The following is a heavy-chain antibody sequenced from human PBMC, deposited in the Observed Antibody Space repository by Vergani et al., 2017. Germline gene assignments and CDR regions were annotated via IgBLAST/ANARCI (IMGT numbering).Heavy chain of an antibody. V-gene: IGHV1-69*06. CDR2: IIPIFGTA. Sequence: QVQLVQSGAEVKKPGSSVKVSCKASGGTFSSYAISWVRQAPGQGLEWMGGIIPIFGTANYAQKFQGRVTITADKSTSTAYMELSSLRSEDTAVYYCARAVPYSGGSCYSGVFDYWGQGTLVTVSS. CDR3: ARAVPYSGGSCYSGVFDY. CDR1: GGTFSSYA. J-gene: IGHJ4*02. D-gene: IGHD2-15*01.